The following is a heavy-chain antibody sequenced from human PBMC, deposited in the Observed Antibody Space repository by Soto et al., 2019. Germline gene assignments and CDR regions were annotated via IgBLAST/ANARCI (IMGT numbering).Heavy chain of an antibody. D-gene: IGHD1-26*01. J-gene: IGHJ4*02. CDR1: GFTFSSYW. Sequence: EVQLVESGGGLVQPGGSLRLSCAASGFTFSSYWMSWVRQAPGKGLEWVANIKQDGSEKYYVDSVKGRFTISRDNAKNSLYLQMNSLRAEDTAVYYCARVRVKNGSYYDYWGQGTLVTVSS. CDR2: IKQDGSEK. CDR3: ARVRVKNGSYYDY. V-gene: IGHV3-7*05.